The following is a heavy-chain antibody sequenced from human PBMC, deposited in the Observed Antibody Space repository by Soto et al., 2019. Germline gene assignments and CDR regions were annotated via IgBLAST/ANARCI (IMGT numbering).Heavy chain of an antibody. CDR2: IPYDGSNK. Sequence: GGSLRLSCAASGFTFSSYAMHLVRQAPGKGLEWVAVIPYDGSNKYYADSVKGRFTISRDNSKNTLYLQMNILRAEDTAVYYCARDLSFPESPMYYFDYWGQGTLVTVSS. CDR3: ARDLSFPESPMYYFDY. V-gene: IGHV3-30-3*01. J-gene: IGHJ4*02. CDR1: GFTFSSYA.